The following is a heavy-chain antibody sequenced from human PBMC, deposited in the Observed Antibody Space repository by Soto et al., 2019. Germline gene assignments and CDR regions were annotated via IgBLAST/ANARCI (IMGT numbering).Heavy chain of an antibody. CDR3: ERIEFIKIFGVVNYMDV. J-gene: IGHJ6*03. D-gene: IGHD3-3*01. CDR1: GGSISSSSYY. Sequence: PSETLSLTCTVSGGSISSSSYYWGWIRQPPGKGLEWIGSIYYSGSTYYNPSLKSRVTISVDTSKNQFSLKLSSVTAADTAVYYCERIEFIKIFGVVNYMDVWCKAITVTVS. CDR2: IYYSGST. V-gene: IGHV4-39*01.